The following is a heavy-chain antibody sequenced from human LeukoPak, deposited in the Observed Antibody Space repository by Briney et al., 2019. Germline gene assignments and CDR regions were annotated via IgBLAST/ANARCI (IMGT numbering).Heavy chain of an antibody. CDR2: IIPIFGTA. J-gene: IGHJ4*02. V-gene: IGHV1-69*05. D-gene: IGHD3-10*01. CDR3: AREGLVRPLDY. CDR1: GGTFSSYA. Sequence: ASVKVSCKASGGTFSSYAISWVRQAPGQGLEWMGGIIPIFGTANYAQKLQGRVTMTTNTSTSTAYMELRSLRSDDTAVYYCAREGLVRPLDYWGQGTLVTVSS.